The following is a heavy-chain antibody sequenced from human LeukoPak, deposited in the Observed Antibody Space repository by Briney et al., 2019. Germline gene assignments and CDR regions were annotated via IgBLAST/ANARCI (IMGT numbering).Heavy chain of an antibody. D-gene: IGHD2/OR15-2a*01. CDR2: IYYSGST. V-gene: IGHV4-30-4*01. CDR3: ARDPSMRGPDY. J-gene: IGHJ4*02. Sequence: SETLSLTCTVSGGSISSGDYYWSWIRQPPGTGLEWIGYIYYSGSTYYNPSLKSRVTISVDTSKNQFSLKLSSVTAADTAVYYCARDPSMRGPDYWGQGTLVTVSS. CDR1: GGSISSGDYY.